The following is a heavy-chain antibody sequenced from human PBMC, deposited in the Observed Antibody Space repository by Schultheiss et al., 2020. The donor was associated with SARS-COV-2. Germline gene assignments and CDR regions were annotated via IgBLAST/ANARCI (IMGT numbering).Heavy chain of an antibody. CDR3: ARDKYYFDY. V-gene: IGHV4-34*01. Sequence: SQTLSLTCAVYGGSFSGYYWSWIRQPPGKGLEWIGEINHSGSTNYNPSLKSRVTISVDTSKNQFSLKLSSVTAADTAVYYCARDKYYFDYWGQGTLVTVSS. CDR1: GGSFSGYY. J-gene: IGHJ4*02. CDR2: INHSGST.